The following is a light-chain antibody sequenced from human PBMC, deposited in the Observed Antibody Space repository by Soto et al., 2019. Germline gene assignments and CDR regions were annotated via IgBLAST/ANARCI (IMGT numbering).Light chain of an antibody. CDR1: QSVSSSY. CDR3: QQYGSSPALT. J-gene: IGKJ4*01. Sequence: EIVLTQSPGTLSLSPGERATLSCRVSQSVSSSYLAWYQQKPGQAPRLLIYGASSRATGIPDRFSGSGSGTDFPLTISRLEHEDLAVYYCQQYGSSPALTFGGGTKVDIK. V-gene: IGKV3-20*01. CDR2: GAS.